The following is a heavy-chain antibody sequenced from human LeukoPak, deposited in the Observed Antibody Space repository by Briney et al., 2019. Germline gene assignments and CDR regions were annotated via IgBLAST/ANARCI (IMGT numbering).Heavy chain of an antibody. D-gene: IGHD2-21*01. V-gene: IGHV4-61*02. CDR1: GGSISSGSYY. Sequence: SQTLSLTCTVSGGSISSGSYYWSWIRQPAGKGLEWIGRIYTSGSTNYNPSLKSRVTISVDTSKNQFSLKLSSVTAADTAVYYCARLYSRIGIWGQGTMVTVSP. CDR2: IYTSGST. CDR3: ARLYSRIGI. J-gene: IGHJ3*02.